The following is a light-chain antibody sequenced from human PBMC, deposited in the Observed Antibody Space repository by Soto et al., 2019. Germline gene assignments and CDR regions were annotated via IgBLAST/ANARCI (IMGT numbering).Light chain of an antibody. CDR3: HQYGSSPQT. CDR1: QSVSSNY. CDR2: DTS. V-gene: IGKV3-20*01. J-gene: IGKJ4*01. Sequence: EIVLTQSPGTLSLSPGERATLSCRASQSVSSNYLAWYQQNPGQAPRLLIHDTSTRATGIPDRFSGSGSGTDFTLTISSLEPEDFAVYYCHQYGSSPQTFGGGTKVDIK.